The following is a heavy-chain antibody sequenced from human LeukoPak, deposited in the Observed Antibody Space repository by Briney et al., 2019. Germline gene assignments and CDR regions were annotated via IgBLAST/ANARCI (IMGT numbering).Heavy chain of an antibody. J-gene: IGHJ3*02. Sequence: VLVKVSCKSSGYTFTGYYMHWVRQAPGQGLEWMGWINPNSGGTNYAQKLQGRVTMTRDTSISTAYMELSRLRSDDTAVYYCARQPYFDAFDIWGQGTMVTVSS. CDR1: GYTFTGYY. CDR3: ARQPYFDAFDI. V-gene: IGHV1-2*02. CDR2: INPNSGGT. D-gene: IGHD2-21*01.